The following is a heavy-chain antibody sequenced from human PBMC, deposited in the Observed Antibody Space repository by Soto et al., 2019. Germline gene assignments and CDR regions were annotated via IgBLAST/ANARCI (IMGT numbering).Heavy chain of an antibody. CDR2: INPNSGGT. V-gene: IGHV1-2*02. D-gene: IGHD6-19*01. Sequence: GSVKVYCNASGYPFTGHYIHLVRQAPGQGLEWMGWINPNSGGTNYAQKFQGRVTMTRDTSISTAYMELSRLRSDDTAVYYCARAWVVAGASNGMDVWGQGTTVTVSS. J-gene: IGHJ6*02. CDR1: GYPFTGHY. CDR3: ARAWVVAGASNGMDV.